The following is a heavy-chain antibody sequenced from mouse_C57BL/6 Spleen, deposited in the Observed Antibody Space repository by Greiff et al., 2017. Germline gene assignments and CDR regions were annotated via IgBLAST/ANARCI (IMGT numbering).Heavy chain of an antibody. J-gene: IGHJ1*03. D-gene: IGHD2-4*01. V-gene: IGHV3-6*01. CDR1: GYSITSGYY. CDR3: ATIYYDYDGYWYFDV. CDR2: ISYDGSN. Sequence: EVKLQESGPGLVKPSQSLSLTCSVTGYSITSGYYWNWIRQFPGNKLEWMGYISYDGSNNYNPSLKNRISITRDTSKNQFFLKLNSVTTEDTATYYCATIYYDYDGYWYFDVWGTGTTVTVSS.